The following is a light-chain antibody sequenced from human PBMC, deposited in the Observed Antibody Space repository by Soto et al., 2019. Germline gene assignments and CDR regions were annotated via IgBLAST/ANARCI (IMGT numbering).Light chain of an antibody. CDR1: QSFSRW. J-gene: IGKJ2*01. Sequence: DIQMTQSPSTLSESVGDRVTITCRASQSFSRWLAWYQQQPWKAPKLLIHDASNFDSGVPSRFSGSGSGSAFTLAICRLQQEDFATYDCQQYRRYSCYTFGQGNKLEIK. CDR2: DAS. CDR3: QQYRRYSCYT. V-gene: IGKV1-5*01.